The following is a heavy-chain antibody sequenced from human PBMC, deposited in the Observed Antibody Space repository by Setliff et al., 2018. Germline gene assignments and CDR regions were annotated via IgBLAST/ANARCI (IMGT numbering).Heavy chain of an antibody. J-gene: IGHJ4*02. CDR1: GYSFTNYY. D-gene: IGHD4-4*01. V-gene: IGHV1-46*03. CDR2: INPSGGST. Sequence: ASVKVSCKASGYSFTNYYIHWVRQAPGQGLEWVGIINPSGGSTSYAPKFQGRVTMTRDTSTSTVYMELSSLRSEDTAGYYCAISGDYSNRGHFDCWGQGTLVTVSS. CDR3: AISGDYSNRGHFDC.